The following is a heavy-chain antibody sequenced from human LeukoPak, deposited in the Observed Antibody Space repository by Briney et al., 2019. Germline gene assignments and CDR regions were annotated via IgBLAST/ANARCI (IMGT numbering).Heavy chain of an antibody. D-gene: IGHD6-6*01. J-gene: IGHJ6*03. CDR1: GYTFTSYD. Sequence: ASVKVSCKASGYTFTSYDINWVRQATGQGLEWMGWMNPNSGNTGYAQKFQGRVTMTRNTSISTAYMGLSSLRSEDTAVYYCARVAVGSSSEPHYYYYMDVWGKGTTVTVSS. V-gene: IGHV1-8*01. CDR3: ARVAVGSSSEPHYYYYMDV. CDR2: MNPNSGNT.